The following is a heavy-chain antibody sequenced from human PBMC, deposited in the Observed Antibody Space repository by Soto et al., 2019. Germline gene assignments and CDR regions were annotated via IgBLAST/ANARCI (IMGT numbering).Heavy chain of an antibody. CDR3: ATMGFCGPGCYSFDY. CDR2: FDPEGSDT. CDR1: GHILSELA. J-gene: IGHJ4*02. D-gene: IGHD2-21*02. Sequence: AASVKVSCKVSGHILSELAIHWVRQAPGKGFEWMGGFDPEGSDTIYAQKFQGRVTMTSDTSTETAYMELESLTSEDTAFYYCATMGFCGPGCYSFDYWGQGTLVTVSS. V-gene: IGHV1-24*01.